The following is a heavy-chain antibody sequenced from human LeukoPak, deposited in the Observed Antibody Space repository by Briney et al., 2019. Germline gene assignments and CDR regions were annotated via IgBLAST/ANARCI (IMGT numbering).Heavy chain of an antibody. CDR1: GGSFSGYY. Sequence: SETLSLTCAVYGGSFSGYYWCWIRQPPGKGLEWIGEINHSGSTNYNPSLKSRVTISVDTSKNQFSLKLSSVTAADTAVYYCARRRGYSYGSLRYWGQGTLVTVSS. V-gene: IGHV4-34*01. J-gene: IGHJ4*02. CDR2: INHSGST. D-gene: IGHD5-18*01. CDR3: ARRRGYSYGSLRY.